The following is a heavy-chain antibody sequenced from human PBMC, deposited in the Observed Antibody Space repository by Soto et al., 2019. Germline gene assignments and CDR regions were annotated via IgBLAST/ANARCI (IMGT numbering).Heavy chain of an antibody. D-gene: IGHD3-10*01. J-gene: IGHJ6*02. V-gene: IGHV1-69*01. CDR3: ARPSMVRGVHPSDYYYYGMDV. CDR2: IIPIFSTA. Sequence: QVQLVQSGAEVKKPGSSVKVSCKASGGTFSSYAISWVRQAPGQGLEWMGGIIPIFSTANYAQKFQGRVTITADESTSTAYMELSSLRSEDTAVYYCARPSMVRGVHPSDYYYYGMDVWGQGTTVTVSS. CDR1: GGTFSSYA.